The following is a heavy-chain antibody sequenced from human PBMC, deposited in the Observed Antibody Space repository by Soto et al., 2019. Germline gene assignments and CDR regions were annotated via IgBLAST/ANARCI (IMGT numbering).Heavy chain of an antibody. V-gene: IGHV4-30-2*01. CDR3: ARATVGAVLHLEV. D-gene: IGHD2-8*02. J-gene: IGHJ6*02. Sequence: SETLSLTCAVSGASISTEGYTWSWIRQPPGKGLEWIGYIYPSGASNYNPSLRSRVTISLDASRNRFSLSVGSVTAADTAVYYCARATVGAVLHLEVWGQGTTVTVS. CDR1: GASISTEGYT. CDR2: IYPSGAS.